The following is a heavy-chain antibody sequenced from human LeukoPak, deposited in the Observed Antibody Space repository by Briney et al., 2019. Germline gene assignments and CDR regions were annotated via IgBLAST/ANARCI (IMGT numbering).Heavy chain of an antibody. Sequence: ASVKVSCKASGYTFTGHYMHWVRQAPGQGLEWMGWVNPNSGVTYYAQKFQGRVTMTRDTSITTAYMRLTRLTSNDTAVYYCARGPWRTAHNFWGQGTLVTVSS. V-gene: IGHV1-2*02. CDR2: VNPNSGVT. J-gene: IGHJ4*02. CDR3: ARGPWRTAHNF. D-gene: IGHD5-12*01. CDR1: GYTFTGHY.